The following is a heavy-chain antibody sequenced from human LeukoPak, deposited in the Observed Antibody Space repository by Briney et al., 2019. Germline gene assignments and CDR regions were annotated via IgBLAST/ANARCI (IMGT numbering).Heavy chain of an antibody. J-gene: IGHJ4*02. Sequence: SETLSLTCAVSGYSISSGCYWGWIRQPPGKGLEWIGSIYHSGSTYYNPSLKSRVTISVDTSKNQFSLKLSSVTAADTVVYYCAREEYGSGSTDYWGQGTLVTVSS. D-gene: IGHD3-10*01. CDR1: GYSISSGCY. CDR2: IYHSGST. V-gene: IGHV4-38-2*02. CDR3: AREEYGSGSTDY.